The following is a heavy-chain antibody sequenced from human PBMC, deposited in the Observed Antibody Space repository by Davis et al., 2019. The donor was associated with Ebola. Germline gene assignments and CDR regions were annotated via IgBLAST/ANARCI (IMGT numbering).Heavy chain of an antibody. CDR3: ARRQYYYGSGTRYFDY. J-gene: IGHJ4*02. CDR1: GGSISSYY. Sequence: SETLSLTCTVSGGSISSYYWSWIRQPPGKGLEWIGEINHSGSTNYNPSLKSRVTISVDTSKNQFSLKLSSVTAADTAVYYCARRQYYYGSGTRYFDYWGQGTLVTVSS. CDR2: INHSGST. D-gene: IGHD3-10*01. V-gene: IGHV4-34*01.